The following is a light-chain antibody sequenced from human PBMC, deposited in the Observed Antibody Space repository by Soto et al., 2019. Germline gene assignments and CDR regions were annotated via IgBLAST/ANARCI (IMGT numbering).Light chain of an antibody. CDR2: GAS. CDR1: QSVSSSY. V-gene: IGKV3-20*01. Sequence: EIVLTQSPGTLSLSPGERATLSCRASQSVSSSYLAWYQQKPGQAPRLLIYGASSRATGIPDRLSGSGSGTDFTLTISRLESEDFAVYYCQQYGSSPQFGQGTKVDIK. CDR3: QQYGSSPQ. J-gene: IGKJ1*01.